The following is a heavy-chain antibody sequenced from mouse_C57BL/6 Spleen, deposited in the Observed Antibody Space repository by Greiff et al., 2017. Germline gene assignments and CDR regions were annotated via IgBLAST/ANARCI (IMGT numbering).Heavy chain of an antibody. Sequence: EVQGVESGGGLVKPGGSLKLSCAASGFTFSSYAMSWVRQTPEKRLEWVATISDGGSYTYYPDNVKGRFTISRDNAKNNLYLQMSHLKSEDTAMYYCARDSGLYAMDYWGQGTSVTVSS. J-gene: IGHJ4*01. D-gene: IGHD1-3*01. CDR1: GFTFSSYA. CDR3: ARDSGLYAMDY. CDR2: ISDGGSYT. V-gene: IGHV5-4*01.